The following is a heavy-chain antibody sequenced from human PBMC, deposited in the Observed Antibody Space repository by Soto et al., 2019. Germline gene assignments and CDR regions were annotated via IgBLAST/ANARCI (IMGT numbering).Heavy chain of an antibody. CDR2: IGGRGNSA. Sequence: GESLKISCAASGFSFSTYTMNWVRQAPGKGLEWVSVIGGRGNSAYYADSVQGRFTISRDNSKNTLSLQMSSLTADDTAIYYCVREGRGSFDFWGRGTMVTVSS. J-gene: IGHJ3*01. CDR3: VREGRGSFDF. V-gene: IGHV3-23*01. D-gene: IGHD5-12*01. CDR1: GFSFSTYT.